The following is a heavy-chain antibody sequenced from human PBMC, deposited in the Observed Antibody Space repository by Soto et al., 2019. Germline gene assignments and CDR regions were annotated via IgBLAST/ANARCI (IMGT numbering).Heavy chain of an antibody. Sequence: QVQLVQSGAEVKQPGSSVKVSCKASGGTFSTYTFSWVRQAPGQGLEWMGRIIPFVGKAVYEQKFQGRVTITADPSTSTAYIALSSLRSEDTAVYYCAREDYGDYSFDYWGQGTLVTVSS. CDR1: GGTFSTYT. D-gene: IGHD4-17*01. CDR2: IIPFVGKA. CDR3: AREDYGDYSFDY. V-gene: IGHV1-69*08. J-gene: IGHJ4*02.